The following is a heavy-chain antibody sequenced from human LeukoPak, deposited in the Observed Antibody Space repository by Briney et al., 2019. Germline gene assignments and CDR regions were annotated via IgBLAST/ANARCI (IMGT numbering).Heavy chain of an antibody. D-gene: IGHD6-19*01. V-gene: IGHV4-61*05. CDR1: GGSISSSSYY. CDR2: IYYSGST. Sequence: PSETLSLTCTVSGGSISSSSYYWGWIRQPPGKGLEWIGYIYYSGSTNYNPSLKSRVTISVDTSKNQFSLKLSSVTAADTAVYYCARLSRIDSSGWYSSSSDAFDIWGQGTMVTVSS. CDR3: ARLSRIDSSGWYSSSSDAFDI. J-gene: IGHJ3*02.